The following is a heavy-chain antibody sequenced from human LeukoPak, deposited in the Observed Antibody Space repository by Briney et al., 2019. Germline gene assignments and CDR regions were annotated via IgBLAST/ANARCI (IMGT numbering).Heavy chain of an antibody. CDR2: KNPNSGDT. D-gene: IGHD3-10*01. Sequence: ASVKVSCKASGYTFTSYDINWVRQATGQGLEWMGWKNPNSGDTGYVQTFQGRVTMTRSTSISTAYMELSSLRSEDTAIYYCARGGFGSGSQFDYWGQGTLVTVSS. J-gene: IGHJ4*02. CDR3: ARGGFGSGSQFDY. CDR1: GYTFTSYD. V-gene: IGHV1-8*01.